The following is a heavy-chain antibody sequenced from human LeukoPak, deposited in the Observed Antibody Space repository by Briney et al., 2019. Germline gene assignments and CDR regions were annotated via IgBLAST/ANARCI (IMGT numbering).Heavy chain of an antibody. CDR3: ARSDRWSDAFDI. J-gene: IGHJ3*02. Sequence: GSLRLSCAASGFTFSSYSMNWVRQAPGKGLEWVSSINSSSSYIYYADSVKGRFTISRDNAKNSLYLQMSSLRAEDTAVYYCARSDRWSDAFDIWGQGTMVTVSS. CDR1: GFTFSSYS. D-gene: IGHD4-23*01. V-gene: IGHV3-21*01. CDR2: INSSSSYI.